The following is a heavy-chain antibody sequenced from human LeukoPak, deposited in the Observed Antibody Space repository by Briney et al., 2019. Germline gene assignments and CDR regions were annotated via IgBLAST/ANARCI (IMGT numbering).Heavy chain of an antibody. CDR1: GYTLTELS. Sequence: GASVKVSCKVSGYTLTELSMHWVRQAPGKGLEWMGGFDPEDGETIYAQKFQGRVTMTEDTSTDTAYMELSSLRSEDTAVYYCATVPLPHVVAAPYPPNNFDYWGQGTLVTVSS. CDR3: ATVPLPHVVAAPYPPNNFDY. J-gene: IGHJ4*02. D-gene: IGHD2-15*01. V-gene: IGHV1-24*01. CDR2: FDPEDGET.